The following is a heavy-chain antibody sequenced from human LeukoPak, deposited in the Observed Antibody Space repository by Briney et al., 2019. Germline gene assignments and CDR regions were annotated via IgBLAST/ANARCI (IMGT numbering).Heavy chain of an antibody. D-gene: IGHD6-13*01. CDR3: ARVEGSRSCPDY. V-gene: IGHV3-7*01. CDR2: IKEDGSET. Sequence: GGSLRLSCVASGFIFRNYWMSWVRQAPGKGLEGVANIKEDGSETYYVDSVRGRFTLSSDNAKSSLYLEMHSLRADDTAAYYCARVEGSRSCPDYWGQGTLVTVSS. CDR1: GFIFRNYW. J-gene: IGHJ4*02.